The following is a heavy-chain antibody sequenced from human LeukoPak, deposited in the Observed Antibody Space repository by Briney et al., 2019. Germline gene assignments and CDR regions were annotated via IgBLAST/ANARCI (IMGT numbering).Heavy chain of an antibody. D-gene: IGHD6-19*01. CDR2: IYYSGST. CDR1: GGSISSYY. J-gene: IGHJ4*02. Sequence: SETLSLTCTVSGGSISSYYWSWIRQPPGKGLEWIGYIYYSGSTNYNPSLKSRVTISVDTSKNQSSLKLSSVTAADTAVYYCARRDSSGWYYFDYWGQGTLVTVSS. CDR3: ARRDSSGWYYFDY. V-gene: IGHV4-59*08.